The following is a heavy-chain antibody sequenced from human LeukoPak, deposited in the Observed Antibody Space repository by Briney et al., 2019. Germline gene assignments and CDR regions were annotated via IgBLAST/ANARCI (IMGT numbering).Heavy chain of an antibody. V-gene: IGHV3-15*01. CDR2: IKSKTDSGTT. J-gene: IGHJ5*02. CDR1: GFTFSNAW. D-gene: IGHD3-3*01. CDR3: TTPTGFWSGYYTWFDP. Sequence: GGSLRLSCAASGFTFSNAWMSWVRQAPGKGLEWVGRIKSKTDSGTTDYAAPVKGRFTISRGHSKNTLYLQMNSLKTEDTAVYYCTTPTGFWSGYYTWFDPWGQGTLVTVSS.